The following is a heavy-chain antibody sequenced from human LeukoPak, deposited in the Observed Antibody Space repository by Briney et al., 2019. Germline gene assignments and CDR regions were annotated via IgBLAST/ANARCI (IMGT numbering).Heavy chain of an antibody. CDR1: GFTFSNYW. V-gene: IGHV3-7*01. J-gene: IGHJ4*02. CDR3: ARIGYSSSSTDY. CDR2: INQDGSVN. D-gene: IGHD6-6*01. Sequence: GGSLRPSCAASGFTFSNYWMSWVRQAPGKGLEWVANINQDGSVNYYVDSVKGRFTISRDNAKNSVYLQMNSLRVEDTAVYYCARIGYSSSSTDYWGQGTLATVSS.